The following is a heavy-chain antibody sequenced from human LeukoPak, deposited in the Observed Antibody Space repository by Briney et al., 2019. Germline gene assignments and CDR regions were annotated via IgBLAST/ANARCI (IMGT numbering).Heavy chain of an antibody. CDR2: IKQDGSEK. J-gene: IGHJ2*01. CDR3: ARVMGRLVRTWYFDL. CDR1: GFTFSSYW. V-gene: IGHV3-7*01. Sequence: GGSLRLSCVGSGFTFSSYWMSWVRQAPGQGLEWVVSIKQDGSEKYYVDSVKGRFTISRDNVKNSLYLQMNSLRAEDTAVYYCARVMGRLVRTWYFDLWGRGTLVTVSS. D-gene: IGHD3-9*01.